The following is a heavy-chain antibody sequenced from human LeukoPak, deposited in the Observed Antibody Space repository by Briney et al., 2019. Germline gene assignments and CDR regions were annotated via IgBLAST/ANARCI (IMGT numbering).Heavy chain of an antibody. J-gene: IGHJ4*02. CDR2: IWYDGSQK. CDR3: ARDVSNFGSGSSYFDS. CDR1: GFTFSSYG. Sequence: GGSLRLSCTPSGFTFSSYGFHWVRQAPGKGLESVAVIWYDGSQKYYADPVKGRFTTSRDNSKNTLSLQMNSLRAEDTAVYYCARDVSNFGSGSSYFDSWGQGTLVTVSS. V-gene: IGHV3-33*01. D-gene: IGHD3-10*01.